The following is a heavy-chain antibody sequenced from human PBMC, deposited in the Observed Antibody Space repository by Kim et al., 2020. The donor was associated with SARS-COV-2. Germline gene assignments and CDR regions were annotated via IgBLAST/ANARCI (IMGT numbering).Heavy chain of an antibody. V-gene: IGHV3-49*02. D-gene: IGHD3-10*01. CDR3: TRGALLWFGELLDYFDY. Sequence: VKGRFTISRDDSKSIAYVQMNSLKTEDTAVYYCTRGALLWFGELLDYFDYWGQGTLVTVSS. J-gene: IGHJ4*02.